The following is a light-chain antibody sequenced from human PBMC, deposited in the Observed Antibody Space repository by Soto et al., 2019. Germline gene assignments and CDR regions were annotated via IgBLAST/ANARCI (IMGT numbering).Light chain of an antibody. CDR2: KDT. CDR3: QSADSSGTYPYVV. CDR1: ALSNQN. V-gene: IGLV3-25*02. J-gene: IGLJ2*01. Sequence: SYELTQPPSVSVSPGQTARITCSGDALSNQNAYWYQQKPGQAPVVVIYKDTERASGIPERVSGSNSGTTVTLTISGVQAEDEADYYCQSADSSGTYPYVVSGGGTKVTAL.